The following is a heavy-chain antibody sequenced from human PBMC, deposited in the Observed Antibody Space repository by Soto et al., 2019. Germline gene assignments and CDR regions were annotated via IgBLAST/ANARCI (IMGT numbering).Heavy chain of an antibody. D-gene: IGHD6-19*01. CDR2: IWYDGSSK. V-gene: IGHV3-33*01. CDR3: ARVRIAVAGTLDY. CDR1: GFTFSSYG. J-gene: IGHJ4*02. Sequence: QVQLGESGGGVVQPGRSLRLSCAASGFTFSSYGMHWVRQAPGKGLEWVVVIWYDGSSKYYADAVKGRFNSSRANSNNTLYLQMDSLRAEDTAVYYCARVRIAVAGTLDYWGQGTLGTVSS.